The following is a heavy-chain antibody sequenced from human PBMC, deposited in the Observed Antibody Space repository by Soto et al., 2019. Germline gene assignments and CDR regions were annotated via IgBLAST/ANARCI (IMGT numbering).Heavy chain of an antibody. CDR3: ARGTRGYYDFWSGYSNYYYYYYMDV. Sequence: GGSLRLSCAASGFTVSSNYMSWVRQAPGKGLEWVSVIYSGGSTYYADSVKGRFTISRDNSKNTLYLQMNCLRAEDTAVYYCARGTRGYYDFWSGYSNYYYYYYMDVWGKGTTVTVSS. J-gene: IGHJ6*03. CDR1: GFTVSSNY. D-gene: IGHD3-3*01. CDR2: IYSGGST. V-gene: IGHV3-66*01.